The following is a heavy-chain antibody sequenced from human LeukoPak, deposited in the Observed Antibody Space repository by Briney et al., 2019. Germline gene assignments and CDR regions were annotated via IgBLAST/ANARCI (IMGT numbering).Heavy chain of an antibody. J-gene: IGHJ4*02. Sequence: SETLSLTCAVYGGAFSGYYWSWIRQPPGKGLEWIGEINHSGSTNYNPSLTSRVTMSVDTSKNQFSLKLSSVTAADTAVYYCARGGDFWSGYYHRFDYWGQGTLVTVSS. D-gene: IGHD3-3*01. CDR3: ARGGDFWSGYYHRFDY. CDR1: GGAFSGYY. CDR2: INHSGST. V-gene: IGHV4-34*01.